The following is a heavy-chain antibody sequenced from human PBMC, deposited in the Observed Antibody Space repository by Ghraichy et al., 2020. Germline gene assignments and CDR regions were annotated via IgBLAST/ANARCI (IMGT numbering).Heavy chain of an antibody. J-gene: IGHJ3*02. CDR1: GYTLTTYG. V-gene: IGHV1-18*01. CDR3: AREYRYCSGATCAPGDDAFDI. Sequence: ASVKVSCKASGYTLTTYGFTWVRQAPGQGLEWMGYVSSYNGNTNYAENFQDRVTMTTDTSTSTAYMELRSLRSDDTAVYYCAREYRYCSGATCAPGDDAFDIWGQGTMVTVSS. D-gene: IGHD2-15*01. CDR2: VSSYNGNT.